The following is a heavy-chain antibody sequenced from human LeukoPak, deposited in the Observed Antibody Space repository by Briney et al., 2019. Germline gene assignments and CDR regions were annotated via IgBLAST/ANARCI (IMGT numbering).Heavy chain of an antibody. CDR1: GFTFSNSR. Sequence: GGSLRLSCEASGFTFSNSRMTWVRQTPGKGLEWVANIKTDGSEKYYVDSVRGRFTISRDNAKNSLYLQMNSLRAEDTAMYYCAIPPLSGTGSSRPLAGIDVWGQGTTVTVSS. D-gene: IGHD3-10*01. CDR3: AIPPLSGTGSSRPLAGIDV. J-gene: IGHJ6*02. V-gene: IGHV3-7*01. CDR2: IKTDGSEK.